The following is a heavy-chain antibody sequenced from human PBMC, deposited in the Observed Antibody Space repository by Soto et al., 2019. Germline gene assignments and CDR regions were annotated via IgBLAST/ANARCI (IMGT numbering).Heavy chain of an antibody. J-gene: IGHJ5*02. CDR1: GFTFSSYW. D-gene: IGHD5-12*01. V-gene: IGHV3-74*01. Sequence: PGGSLRLSCAASGFTFSSYWMHWVRQAPGKGLVWVSRINSDGSSTSYADSVKGRFTISRDNTKNLVYLQMNRLRAEDTAVYYCARSGRDGYNPWGQGTLVTVSS. CDR3: ARSGRDGYNP. CDR2: INSDGSST.